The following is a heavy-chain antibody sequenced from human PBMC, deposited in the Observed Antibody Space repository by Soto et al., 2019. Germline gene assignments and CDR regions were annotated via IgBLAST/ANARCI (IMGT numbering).Heavy chain of an antibody. Sequence: QVQLVESGGGVVQPGRSLRLSCAASGFTFSSYGMHWVRQAPGKGLEWVAVILYDGSNKYYADSVKGRFTISRDNSKNTLYLQMNSLRAEDTAVYYCARGRGGTVTTRHYYYYYGMDVWGQGTTVTVSS. J-gene: IGHJ6*02. D-gene: IGHD4-17*01. CDR3: ARGRGGTVTTRHYYYYYGMDV. CDR2: ILYDGSNK. V-gene: IGHV3-33*01. CDR1: GFTFSSYG.